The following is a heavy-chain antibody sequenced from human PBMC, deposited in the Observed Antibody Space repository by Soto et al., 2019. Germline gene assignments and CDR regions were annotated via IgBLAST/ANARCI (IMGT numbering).Heavy chain of an antibody. V-gene: IGHV5-51*01. CDR1: GYSFSSHW. CDR3: ARQGNGAEGFDF. CDR2: IYPGDSDT. D-gene: IGHD4-17*01. J-gene: IGHJ4*02. Sequence: GESLKISCQGSGYSFSSHWIGWVRQMPGKGLDWMGIIYPGDSDTRYSPSFLGPVTISADKSINTAYLQWSSLKASDTAMYYCARQGNGAEGFDFWGQGALVTVSS.